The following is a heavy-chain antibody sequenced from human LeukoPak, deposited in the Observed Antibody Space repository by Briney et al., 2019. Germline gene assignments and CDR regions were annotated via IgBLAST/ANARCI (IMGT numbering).Heavy chain of an antibody. CDR1: GYTFTGYY. CDR2: SNPNSVGT. V-gene: IGHV1-2*02. Sequence: ASVKVSCKASGYTFTGYYMHWVRQAPGQGLEWMGWSNPNSVGTNYAQKFHGRVTMTRDTSISTAYMELSRLRSDDTAVYYCARGTYYCDSSGYYYDYWGQGTLVTVSS. D-gene: IGHD3-22*01. J-gene: IGHJ4*02. CDR3: ARGTYYCDSSGYYYDY.